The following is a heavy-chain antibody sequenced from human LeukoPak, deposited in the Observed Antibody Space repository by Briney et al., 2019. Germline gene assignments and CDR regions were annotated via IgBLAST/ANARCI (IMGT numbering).Heavy chain of an antibody. CDR1: GGSFSGYY. V-gene: IGHV4-34*01. D-gene: IGHD6-13*01. CDR2: INHSGST. J-gene: IGHJ4*02. Sequence: SETLSLTCAAYGGSFSGYYWSWIRQPPGKGLEWIGEINHSGSTNYNPSLKSRVTISVDTSKNQFSLKLSSVTAADTAVYYCARTLSYSSSWYRDYWGQGTLATVFS. CDR3: ARTLSYSSSWYRDY.